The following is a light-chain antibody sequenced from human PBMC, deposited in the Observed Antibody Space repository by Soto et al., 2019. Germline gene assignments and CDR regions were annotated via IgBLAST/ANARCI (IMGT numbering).Light chain of an antibody. J-gene: IGLJ2*01. CDR2: ENN. CDR1: SSNIGNNY. V-gene: IGLV1-51*01. Sequence: QSVLTQPPSVSAAPGQKVTISCSGGSSNIGNNYVSWYQQIPGTAPKLLIYENNKRRTGIADRFSGSKSGTSATLHITGLQTGDEADYYCGTWDTSLSAGVFGGGTQLTVL. CDR3: GTWDTSLSAGV.